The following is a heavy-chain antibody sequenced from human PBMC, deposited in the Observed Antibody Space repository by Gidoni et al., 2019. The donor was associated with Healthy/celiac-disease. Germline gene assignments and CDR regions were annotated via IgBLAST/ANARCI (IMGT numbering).Heavy chain of an antibody. D-gene: IGHD2-15*01. CDR1: GFTFSSYA. CDR2: IGGSGGST. J-gene: IGHJ4*02. Sequence: EVQLLESGGGLVQPGGSLRLSCAASGFTFSSYAMSWVRQAPGKGLEWVSAIGGSGGSTYYADSVKGRFTISRDNSKNTLYLQMNSLRAEDTAVYYCAKMDIVVVVAATGGVDYWGQGTLVTVSS. V-gene: IGHV3-23*01. CDR3: AKMDIVVVVAATGGVDY.